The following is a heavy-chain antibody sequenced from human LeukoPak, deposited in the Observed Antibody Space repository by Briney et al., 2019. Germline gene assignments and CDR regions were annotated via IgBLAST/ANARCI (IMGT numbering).Heavy chain of an antibody. CDR3: ARRWRSNREFDY. Sequence: PSETLSLTCTVSGGSISSSSYYWDWIRQPPGKGLEWIGCIYYSGSTYYNPSLKSRVTISVDTSKIQFSLKLSSVTAADTAAYYCARRWRSNREFDYWGQGTLVTVSS. CDR1: GGSISSSSYY. D-gene: IGHD1-26*01. J-gene: IGHJ4*02. V-gene: IGHV4-39*01. CDR2: IYYSGST.